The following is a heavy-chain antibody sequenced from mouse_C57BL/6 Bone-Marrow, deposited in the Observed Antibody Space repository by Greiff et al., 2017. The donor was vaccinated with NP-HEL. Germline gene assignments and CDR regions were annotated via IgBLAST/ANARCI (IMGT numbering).Heavy chain of an antibody. Sequence: QVQLQQPGAELVRPGTSVKLSCKASGYTFTSYWMHWVKQRPGQGLEWIGVIDPSDSYTNYNQKFKGKATLTVDTSSSTAYMQLSSLTSEDSAVYYCARSDTTVAWYFDVWGKGTTVTVSS. D-gene: IGHD1-1*01. J-gene: IGHJ1*03. CDR3: ARSDTTVAWYFDV. V-gene: IGHV1-59*01. CDR1: GYTFTSYW. CDR2: IDPSDSYT.